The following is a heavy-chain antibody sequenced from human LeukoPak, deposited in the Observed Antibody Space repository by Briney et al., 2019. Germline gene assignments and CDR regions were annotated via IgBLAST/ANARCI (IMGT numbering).Heavy chain of an antibody. CDR1: GGSFSGYY. Sequence: SETLSLTCAVYGGSFSGYYWSWIRQPPGKGLEWIGYIYYSGSTNYNPSLKSRVTISVDTSKNQFSLKLSSVTAADTAVYYCARNPGIAAAGPRRYYYYGMDVWGQGTTVTVSS. D-gene: IGHD6-13*01. CDR2: IYYSGST. CDR3: ARNPGIAAAGPRRYYYYGMDV. J-gene: IGHJ6*02. V-gene: IGHV4-59*01.